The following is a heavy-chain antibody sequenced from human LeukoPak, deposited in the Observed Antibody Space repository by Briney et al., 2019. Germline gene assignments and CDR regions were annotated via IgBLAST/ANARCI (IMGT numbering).Heavy chain of an antibody. D-gene: IGHD6-6*01. J-gene: IGHJ4*02. CDR3: SQVRPRSSFDH. Sequence: PGGSLRLSCAASGFTFSSHTMNWVRQAPGKGLEWVSSISSEGIHTFYADPVKGRFNISRENAKNSLYLQMNSLRDEDTAVYYCSQVRPRSSFDHWGQGILVTVSS. CDR1: GFTFSSHT. CDR2: ISSEGIHT. V-gene: IGHV3-21*01.